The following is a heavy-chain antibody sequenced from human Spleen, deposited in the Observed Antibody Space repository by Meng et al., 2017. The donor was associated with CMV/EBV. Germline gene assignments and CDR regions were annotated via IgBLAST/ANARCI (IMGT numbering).Heavy chain of an antibody. J-gene: IGHJ4*02. V-gene: IGHV4-61*01. D-gene: IGHD2-15*01. CDR1: GGSVSSGSYY. CDR3: ARGAGGKGPWLD. CDR2: IYYSGST. Sequence: SETLSLTCTVSGGSVSSGSYYWSWIRQPPGKGLEWIGYIYYSGSTNYNPSLKSRVTISVDTSKNQFSLKLSSVTAADTAVYYCARGAGGKGPWLDWGQGTLVTVSS.